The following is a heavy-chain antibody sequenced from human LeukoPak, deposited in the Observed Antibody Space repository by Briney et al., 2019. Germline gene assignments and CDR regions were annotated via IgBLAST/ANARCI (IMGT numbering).Heavy chain of an antibody. Sequence: PGGSLRLSCAASGFTFSSYAMSWVRQASGKGLEWVSAISGSGGSTYYADSVKGRFTISRDNSKNTLYLQMNSLRAEDTAVYYCAKGGVVVPAAMVYYYYYYMDVWGKGTAVTVSS. CDR1: GFTFSSYA. J-gene: IGHJ6*03. CDR2: ISGSGGST. V-gene: IGHV3-23*01. CDR3: AKGGVVVPAAMVYYYYYYMDV. D-gene: IGHD2-2*01.